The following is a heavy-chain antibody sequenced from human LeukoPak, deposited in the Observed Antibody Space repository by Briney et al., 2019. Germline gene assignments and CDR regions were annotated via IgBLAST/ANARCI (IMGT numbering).Heavy chain of an antibody. CDR2: IYYSGST. V-gene: IGHV4-59*08. J-gene: IGHJ4*02. D-gene: IGHD5-18*01. CDR1: GGSISSYY. Sequence: SETLSLTCTVSGGSISSYYWSWIRQPPGKGLEWIGYIYYSGSTNYNPSLKSRVAISADTSKNQVSLELTSVTAADTAVYYCARHEYSYGNFDHWGQGTLVTVSS. CDR3: ARHEYSYGNFDH.